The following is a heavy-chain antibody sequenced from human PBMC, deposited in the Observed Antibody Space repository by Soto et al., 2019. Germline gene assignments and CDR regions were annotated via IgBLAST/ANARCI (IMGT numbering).Heavy chain of an antibody. D-gene: IGHD3-3*01. V-gene: IGHV3-15*01. CDR2: IKSKTDGGTT. CDR3: TTSRYDFWSGLQN. CDR1: GFTFSNAW. J-gene: IGHJ4*02. Sequence: GGSLRLSCAASGFTFSNAWMSWVRQAPGKGLEWVGRIKSKTDGGTTDYAAPVKGRFTISRDDSKNTLYLQMNSLKTEDTAVYYCTTSRYDFWSGLQNWGQGTLVTVSS.